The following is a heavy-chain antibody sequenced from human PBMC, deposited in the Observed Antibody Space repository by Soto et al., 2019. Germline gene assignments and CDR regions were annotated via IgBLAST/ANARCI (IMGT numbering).Heavy chain of an antibody. CDR1: GYTFTSYD. CDR3: AGLGPAAISYYYYYMDV. V-gene: IGHV1-8*01. Sequence: QVQLVQSGAEVKKPGASVKVSCKASGYTFTSYDINWVRQATGQGLESMGWMNPNSGNTGYAQKFQGRVTMTRNTSISTAYMELSSLRSEDTAVYYCAGLGPAAISYYYYYMDVWGKGTTVTVSS. CDR2: MNPNSGNT. D-gene: IGHD2-2*01. J-gene: IGHJ6*03.